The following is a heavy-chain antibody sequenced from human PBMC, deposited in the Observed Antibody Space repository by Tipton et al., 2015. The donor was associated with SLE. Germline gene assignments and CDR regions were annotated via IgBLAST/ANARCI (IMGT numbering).Heavy chain of an antibody. D-gene: IGHD1-26*01. V-gene: IGHV4-38-2*01. J-gene: IGHJ4*02. CDR1: GYSISSGYY. CDR2: INHSGST. Sequence: TLSLTCAVSGYSISSGYYWGWIRQPPGKGLEWIGEINHSGSTNYNPSLKSRVTISVDTSKNQFSLKLSSVTAADTAVYYCARGSEVTGSGDYWGQGTLVTVSS. CDR3: ARGSEVTGSGDY.